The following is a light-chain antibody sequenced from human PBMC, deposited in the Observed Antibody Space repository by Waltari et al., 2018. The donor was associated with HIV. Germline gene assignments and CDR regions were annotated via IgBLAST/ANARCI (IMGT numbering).Light chain of an antibody. CDR2: WAS. V-gene: IGKV4-1*01. Sequence: DVVMTQSPDALAVSLGERATINCKATHSVFYTPNAKNYIAWYQQRPGQAPKLLIYWASTREFGVSARFSGSGSGTNFTLTITSLQAEDVAVHYCQQYYSPPPTFGQGTKVEIK. J-gene: IGKJ1*01. CDR1: HSVFYTPNAKNY. CDR3: QQYYSPPPT.